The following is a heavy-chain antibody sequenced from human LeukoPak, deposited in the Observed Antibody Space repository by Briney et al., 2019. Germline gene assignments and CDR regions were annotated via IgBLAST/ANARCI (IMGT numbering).Heavy chain of an antibody. CDR2: IYSSGST. D-gene: IGHD3-22*01. CDR3: ARDSRQDYYDSSGYLWFAFDI. J-gene: IGHJ3*02. Sequence: GGSLRLSCAASGVTVSSNYMSWVRQAPGKGLEWVSVIYSSGSTYYTDSVKGRFTISRDNSKNTLYLQMNSLRAEDTAVYYCARDSRQDYYDSSGYLWFAFDIWGQGTMVSVSS. CDR1: GVTVSSNY. V-gene: IGHV3-53*01.